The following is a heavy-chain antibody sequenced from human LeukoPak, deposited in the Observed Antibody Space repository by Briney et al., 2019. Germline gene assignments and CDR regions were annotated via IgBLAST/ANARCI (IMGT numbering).Heavy chain of an antibody. V-gene: IGHV1-69*13. CDR1: GGTFSSYA. CDR3: ARGCDFWSGYWVDI. CDR2: IIPIFGTA. J-gene: IGHJ3*02. D-gene: IGHD3-3*01. Sequence: ASVKVSCKASGGTFSSYAISWVRQAPGQGLEWMGGIIPIFGTANYAQKFQGRVTITAGESTSTAYMELSSLRSEDTAVYYCARGCDFWSGYWVDIWGQGTMVTVSS.